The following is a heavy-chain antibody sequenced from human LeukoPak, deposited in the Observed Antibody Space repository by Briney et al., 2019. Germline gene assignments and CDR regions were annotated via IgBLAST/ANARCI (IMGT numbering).Heavy chain of an antibody. V-gene: IGHV4-59*01. CDR3: AKRPVVATFDY. J-gene: IGHJ4*02. CDR2: IHYSGIT. Sequence: PSETLSLTCTVSGGSISGYYWSWIRQPPGKGLEWIGFIHYSGITNYNPSLKSRVTISLDMSKNQFSLRLTSVTTAGTAVYYCAKRPVVATFDYWGQGTLVTVSS. D-gene: IGHD2-15*01. CDR1: GGSISGYY.